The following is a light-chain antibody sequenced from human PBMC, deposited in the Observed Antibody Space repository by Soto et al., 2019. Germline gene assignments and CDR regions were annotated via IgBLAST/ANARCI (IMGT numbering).Light chain of an antibody. V-gene: IGKV3-20*01. CDR3: QQYGNSPRT. CDR1: QIIKSSS. Sequence: EIVLTPSPGTLSFSPVERATLSFMAIQIIKSSSLAWYQQRPGQAPRLLMYGASSRATGIPDKFSVMGSGTHSTLTPSSLEPADFAVSYCQQYGNSPRTFGQGTKV. CDR2: GAS. J-gene: IGKJ1*01.